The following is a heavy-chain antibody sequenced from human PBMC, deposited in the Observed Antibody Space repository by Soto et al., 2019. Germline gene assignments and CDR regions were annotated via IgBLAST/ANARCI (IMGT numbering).Heavy chain of an antibody. V-gene: IGHV1-18*01. CDR2: ISAYNGNT. CDR1: GYTFTSYG. Sequence: ASVKVSCKASGYTFTSYGISWVRQAPGQGLEWMGWISAYNGNTNYAQKLQGRVTMTTDTSTSTAYMELRSLRSDDTAVYYCASDTLWFGELLSPGYYYYGMDVWGQGTTVTVSS. J-gene: IGHJ6*02. CDR3: ASDTLWFGELLSPGYYYYGMDV. D-gene: IGHD3-10*01.